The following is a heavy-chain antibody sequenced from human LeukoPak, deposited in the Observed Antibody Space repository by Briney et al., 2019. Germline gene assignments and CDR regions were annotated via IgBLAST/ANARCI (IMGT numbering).Heavy chain of an antibody. J-gene: IGHJ3*02. Sequence: GGSLRLSCAASGFTFSNYFMHWVRQAPGKGLEWVADIANDGSHTFYVESVKGRFTISRDNSKNTLYLQMNSLRVEDKAVYFCARERQDTIIHSGAFDIWGQGTMVTVSS. CDR2: IANDGSHT. V-gene: IGHV3-30-3*01. CDR1: GFTFSNYF. CDR3: ARERQDTIIHSGAFDI. D-gene: IGHD3-10*01.